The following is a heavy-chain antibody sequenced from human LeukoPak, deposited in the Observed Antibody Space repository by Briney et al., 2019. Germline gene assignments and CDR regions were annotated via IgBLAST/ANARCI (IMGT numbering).Heavy chain of an antibody. Sequence: GGSLRLSCAASGFTFSSYGMHWVRQAPGKGLEWVAATWYDGSNKYYADSVKGRFTISRDNSKNTLYLQMNSLRAEDTAVYYCAKDSPPGLRYFDWLLFPGGGFFDYWGQGTLVTVSS. CDR2: TWYDGSNK. CDR1: GFTFSSYG. J-gene: IGHJ4*02. D-gene: IGHD3-9*01. CDR3: AKDSPPGLRYFDWLLFPGGGFFDY. V-gene: IGHV3-30*02.